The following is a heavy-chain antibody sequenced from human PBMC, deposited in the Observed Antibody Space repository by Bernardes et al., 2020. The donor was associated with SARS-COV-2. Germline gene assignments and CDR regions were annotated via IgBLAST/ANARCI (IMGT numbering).Heavy chain of an antibody. D-gene: IGHD3-3*01. CDR1: GDSVSNKDAT. CDR3: ARLRFLEWLFPSYYGM. J-gene: IGHJ6*01. CDR2: TYYRSKWFN. Sequence: QTLSLTCAISGDSVSNKDATWSWIRQSPSRGLEWLGRTYYRSKWFNDYAVFMKGRITINPDTSKNQFSLQLKSVTPEDTAVYYCARLRFLEWLFPSYYGM. V-gene: IGHV6-1*01.